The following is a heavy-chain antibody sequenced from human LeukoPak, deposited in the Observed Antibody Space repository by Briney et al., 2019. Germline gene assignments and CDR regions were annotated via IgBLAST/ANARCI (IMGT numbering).Heavy chain of an antibody. Sequence: PSETLSLTCTVSGGFINNYYWSWIRQPPGKGLEWIGYVYNSGSTNYNPSLKSRVAISVDTSKNQFSLKLSSVTAADTAVYYCARVTGYMIEDYFDYWGQGTLVTVSS. CDR1: GGFINNYY. J-gene: IGHJ4*02. CDR3: ARVTGYMIEDYFDY. V-gene: IGHV4-59*01. CDR2: VYNSGST. D-gene: IGHD3-9*01.